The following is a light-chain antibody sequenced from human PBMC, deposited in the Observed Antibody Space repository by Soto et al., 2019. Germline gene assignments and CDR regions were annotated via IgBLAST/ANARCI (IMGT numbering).Light chain of an antibody. CDR1: QSISSW. V-gene: IGKV1-5*03. CDR2: KAS. Sequence: DIQMTQSPSTLSASVGDRVTITCRTSQSISSWLAWYQQKPGKAPKLLIYKASSLESGVPSRFSGSGSGTEFTLTISSLQSEDLAVYYCQQYNNWPWTFGQGTKVDIK. CDR3: QQYNNWPWT. J-gene: IGKJ1*01.